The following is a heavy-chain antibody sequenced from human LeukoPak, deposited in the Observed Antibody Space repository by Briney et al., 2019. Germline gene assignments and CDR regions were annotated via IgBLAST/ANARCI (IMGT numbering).Heavy chain of an antibody. Sequence: PSETLSLTCTVSGYSISSGYYWGWIRQPPGKGLEWIGSIYHSGSTYYNPSLKSRVTISVDTSKNQFSLKLSSVTAADTAVYYCARDGRDYDSSGYYYYYYMDVWGKGTTVTISS. D-gene: IGHD3-22*01. CDR3: ARDGRDYDSSGYYYYYYMDV. CDR1: GYSISSGYY. CDR2: IYHSGST. V-gene: IGHV4-38-2*02. J-gene: IGHJ6*03.